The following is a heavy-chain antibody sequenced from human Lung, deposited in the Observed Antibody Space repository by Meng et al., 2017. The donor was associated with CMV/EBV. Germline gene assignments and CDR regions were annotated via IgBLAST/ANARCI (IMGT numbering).Heavy chain of an antibody. D-gene: IGHD2-8*01. CDR2: IRCPGINT. Sequence: CMGLACAASGCTFSSYGMSWVRHAPGKGREWVSSIRCPGINTYYTDAVKGRFTISRDNSKNTLYLQIHSLRVEDTAQYYCVKDMVFWGQGTLVTVSS. CDR3: VKDMVF. V-gene: IGHV3-23*01. J-gene: IGHJ4*02. CDR1: GCTFSSYG.